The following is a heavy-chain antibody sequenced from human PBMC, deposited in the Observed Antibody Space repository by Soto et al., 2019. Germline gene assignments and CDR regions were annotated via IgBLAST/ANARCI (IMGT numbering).Heavy chain of an antibody. Sequence: QVQLQESGPGLVKPSQTLSLTCTVSGGSISSGGYYWSWIRQHPGKGLEWIGYIYYSGSTYYNPSHTSRVTISVDPSKNQFALKLSSVTAADTAVYYCARSRWSSLVPAHYWGQGTLVTVSS. CDR3: ARSRWSSLVPAHY. CDR2: IYYSGST. V-gene: IGHV4-31*03. J-gene: IGHJ4*02. D-gene: IGHD2-8*02. CDR1: GGSISSGGYY.